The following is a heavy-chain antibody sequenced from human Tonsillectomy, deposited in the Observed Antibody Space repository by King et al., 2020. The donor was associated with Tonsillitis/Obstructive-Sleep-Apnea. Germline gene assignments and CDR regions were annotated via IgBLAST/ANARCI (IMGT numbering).Heavy chain of an antibody. CDR1: GFTFGNYA. V-gene: IGHV3-23*04. CDR2: ISASGGIT. D-gene: IGHD3-3*01. CDR3: AKEGVITISGVAGDTFAF. Sequence: VQLVESGGGLVQPGGSLRLSCAASGFTFGNYAMSWVRQAPGKGLEWVSGISASGGITYYADSVKGRFTISRDNSKKTLYLQMNSLRAEDTAAYYCAKEGVITISGVAGDTFAFCGQGTMVTVSS. J-gene: IGHJ3*01.